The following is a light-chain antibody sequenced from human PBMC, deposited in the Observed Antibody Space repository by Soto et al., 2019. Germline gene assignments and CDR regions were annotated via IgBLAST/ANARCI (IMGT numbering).Light chain of an antibody. Sequence: NFMLTQPHSVSESPGKTVIISCTGSSGSIASNYVQWYQQRPGSSPTTVIYEDNQRPSGVPDRFSGSIDSSSNSASLTISGLETEDEADYYCQSSDATNQVFGGGTQLTVL. CDR3: QSSDATNQV. CDR2: EDN. V-gene: IGLV6-57*01. J-gene: IGLJ3*02. CDR1: SGSIASNY.